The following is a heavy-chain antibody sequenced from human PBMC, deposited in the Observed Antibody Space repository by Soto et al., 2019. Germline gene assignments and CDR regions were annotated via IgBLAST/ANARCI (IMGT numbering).Heavy chain of an antibody. CDR3: ARTFVVVVAATLIDFDY. J-gene: IGHJ4*02. Sequence: QVQLVQSGAEVKKPGASVKVSCKASGYTLTSYGISWVRQAPGQGLEWMGWISAYNGNTNYAQKLQGRVTMTTDTSTSTAYMELRSLRSDDTAVYYCARTFVVVVAATLIDFDYWGQGTLVTVSS. D-gene: IGHD2-15*01. CDR1: GYTLTSYG. CDR2: ISAYNGNT. V-gene: IGHV1-18*01.